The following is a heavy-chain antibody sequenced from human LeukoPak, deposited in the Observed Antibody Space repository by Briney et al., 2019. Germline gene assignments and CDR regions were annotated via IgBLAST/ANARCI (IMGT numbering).Heavy chain of an antibody. CDR1: GFTFSSYS. J-gene: IGHJ4*02. CDR2: INPDGGNQ. D-gene: IGHD2-21*02. Sequence: GGSLRLSCAASGFTFSSYSMNWVRQAPGRGPEWVATINPDGGNQYYVDSVRGRLTISRDNTRNSLYLQMDNLRAEDTAVYYCTKGGHRDLDYWGQGTLVIVSS. V-gene: IGHV3-7*01. CDR3: TKGGHRDLDY.